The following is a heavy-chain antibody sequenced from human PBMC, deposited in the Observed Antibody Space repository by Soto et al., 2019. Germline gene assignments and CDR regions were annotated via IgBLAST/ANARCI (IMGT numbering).Heavy chain of an antibody. CDR1: GGSISSGGYY. D-gene: IGHD1-26*01. Sequence: QVQLQESGPXLVKPSQTLSLTCTVSGGSISSGGYYWSWIRQHPGKGLEWIGYIYYSGSTYYNPSHTSRVTISVDTSKNQFSLKLSSVTAADTAVYYCAGIYSGSPGGTLRYWGQGTLVTVSS. CDR2: IYYSGST. CDR3: AGIYSGSPGGTLRY. V-gene: IGHV4-31*03. J-gene: IGHJ4*02.